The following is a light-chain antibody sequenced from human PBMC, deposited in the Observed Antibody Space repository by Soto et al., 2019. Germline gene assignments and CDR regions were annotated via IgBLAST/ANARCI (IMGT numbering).Light chain of an antibody. CDR2: LGS. CDR1: QSLLHSNGYNY. CDR3: QQFSSYPLT. Sequence: DIVMTQSPLSLPVTPGELASISCRSSQSLLHSNGYNYLDWYLQKPGQSPQLLIYLGSNRASGVPDRLSGSGSGTDFTLTISRLEPEDFAVYYCQQFSSYPLTFGGGTKVDIX. J-gene: IGKJ4*01. V-gene: IGKV2-28*01.